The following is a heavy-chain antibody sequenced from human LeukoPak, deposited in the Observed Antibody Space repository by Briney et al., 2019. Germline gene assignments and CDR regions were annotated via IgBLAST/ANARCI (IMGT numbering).Heavy chain of an antibody. V-gene: IGHV4-34*01. D-gene: IGHD5-18*01. Sequence: SETLSLTCAVYGGSFSGYYWSWIRQPPGKGLEWIGEINHSGSTNYNPSLKSRVTISADTSKNQFSLKLSSVTAADTAVYYCARYRGSKWIQLGSPFDYWGQGTLVTVSS. CDR2: INHSGST. CDR1: GGSFSGYY. CDR3: ARYRGSKWIQLGSPFDY. J-gene: IGHJ4*02.